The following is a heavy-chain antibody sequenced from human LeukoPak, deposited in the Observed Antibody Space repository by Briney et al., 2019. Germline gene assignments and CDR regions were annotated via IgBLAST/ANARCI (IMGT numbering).Heavy chain of an antibody. J-gene: IGHJ4*02. CDR2: IRYDGSNK. D-gene: IGHD3-22*01. CDR1: GFSFSSYG. CDR3: ARKTLYYYDSSGYFSG. V-gene: IGHV3-30*02. Sequence: GGSLRLSCAASGFSFSSYGMHWVRQAPGKGLEWVAFIRYDGSNKYYADSVKGRFTISRDNSNNTLYLQMNSLRAEDTAVYYCARKTLYYYDSSGYFSGWGQGTLVTVSS.